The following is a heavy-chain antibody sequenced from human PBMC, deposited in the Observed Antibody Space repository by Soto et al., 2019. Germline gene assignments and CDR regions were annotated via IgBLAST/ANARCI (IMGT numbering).Heavy chain of an antibody. CDR3: ARVKRGGHFDY. V-gene: IGHV4-31*03. CDR2: IYYSGST. J-gene: IGHJ4*02. Sequence: HTDSVSHGTIRDGGCYWSEFRQHPGKGLEWIGYIYYSGSTYYNPSLKSRVTISVDTSKNQFSLKLSSVTAAVTAVYYWARVKRGGHFDYWGQGTPVNV. CDR1: HGTIRDGGCY.